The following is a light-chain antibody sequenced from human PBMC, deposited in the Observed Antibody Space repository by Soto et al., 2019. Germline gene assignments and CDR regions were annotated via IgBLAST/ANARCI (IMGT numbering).Light chain of an antibody. J-gene: IGLJ1*01. V-gene: IGLV2-14*03. CDR2: DVT. Sequence: QSALTQPASVSGSPGQSITISCTGTSSDVGAYNHVSWYQQHPGKVPKLMIYDVTHRPSGISNRFSGSKSGDTASLTISGLQAEDEADYYYNSFTSSATYVFGTGTKVTVL. CDR1: SSDVGAYNH. CDR3: NSFTSSATYV.